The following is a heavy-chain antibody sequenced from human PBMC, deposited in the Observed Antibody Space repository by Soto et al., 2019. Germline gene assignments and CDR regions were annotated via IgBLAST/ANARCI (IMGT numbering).Heavy chain of an antibody. CDR2: IYYSGST. J-gene: IGHJ5*02. V-gene: IGHV4-31*03. CDR1: CGYIISGGCY. D-gene: IGHD6-13*01. Sequence: SDTLSLTCNVSCGYIISGGCYWSWIRQHPGKGLEWIVYIYYSGSTYYNASLKSRVPISVETSKHQCSLKLSSETAADTAVSYCARAPAGTGAWFDPWGQGTLVTVSS. CDR3: ARAPAGTGAWFDP.